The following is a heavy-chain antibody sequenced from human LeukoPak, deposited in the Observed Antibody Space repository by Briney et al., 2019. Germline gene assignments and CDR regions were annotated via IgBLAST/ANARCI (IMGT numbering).Heavy chain of an antibody. CDR3: AASTPDYGDYGFDP. CDR2: ISYDGSNK. Sequence: GRSLRLSCAASGFTFSSCGMHWVRQAPGKGLEWVAVISYDGSNKYYADSVKGRFTISRDNSKNTLYLQMNSLRAEDTAVYYCAASTPDYGDYGFDPWGQGTLVTVSS. D-gene: IGHD4-17*01. CDR1: GFTFSSCG. V-gene: IGHV3-30*03. J-gene: IGHJ5*02.